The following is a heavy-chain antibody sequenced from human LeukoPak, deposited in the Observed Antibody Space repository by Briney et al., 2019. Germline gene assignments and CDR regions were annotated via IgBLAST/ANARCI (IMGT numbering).Heavy chain of an antibody. V-gene: IGHV3-23*01. CDR3: AKVSGGGLYYDGMDV. D-gene: IGHD1-14*01. J-gene: IGHJ6*02. CDR2: ISGSGGTT. CDR1: GFTLSNHA. Sequence: GGSLRLSCAASGFTLSNHAMNWVRQAPGKRLEWVSVISGSGGTTHYADSVKGRFTISRDSSKNTLYLQMNSLRAEDTAVYYCAKVSGGGLYYDGMDVWGQGTTVTVSS.